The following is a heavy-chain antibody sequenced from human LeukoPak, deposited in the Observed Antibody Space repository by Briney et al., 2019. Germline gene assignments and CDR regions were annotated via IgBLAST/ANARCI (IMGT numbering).Heavy chain of an antibody. D-gene: IGHD6-19*01. J-gene: IGHJ4*02. CDR3: ARLATMYSSGWFYFDY. V-gene: IGHV5-51*01. CDR1: GYSFTSYW. CDR2: IYPGDSDT. Sequence: GESLKISCKGSGYSFTSYWIGWVRPMPGKGLEWMGIIYPGDSDTRYSPSFQGQVTISADKSISTAYLQWSSLKASDTAIYYCARLATMYSSGWFYFDYWGQGALVTVSS.